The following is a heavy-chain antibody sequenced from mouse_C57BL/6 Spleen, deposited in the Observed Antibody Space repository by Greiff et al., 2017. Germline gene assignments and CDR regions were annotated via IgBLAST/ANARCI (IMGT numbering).Heavy chain of an antibody. Sequence: EVKLMESGPGLVKPSQSLSLTCSVTGYSITSGYYWNWLRQFPGNKLEWMGYISYDGSNNYNPSLKNRISITRDTSKNQFFLKLNSVTTEDTATYYCARDYYGSSWCAYWGQGTLVTVSA. D-gene: IGHD1-1*01. V-gene: IGHV3-6*01. J-gene: IGHJ3*01. CDR3: ARDYYGSSWCAY. CDR2: ISYDGSN. CDR1: GYSITSGYY.